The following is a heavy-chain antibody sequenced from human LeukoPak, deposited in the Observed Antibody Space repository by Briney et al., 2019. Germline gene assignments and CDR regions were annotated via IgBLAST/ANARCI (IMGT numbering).Heavy chain of an antibody. D-gene: IGHD3-22*01. J-gene: IGHJ4*02. CDR2: IYYSGST. CDR1: GGSISSGGYY. V-gene: IGHV4-31*03. CDR3: ASASSGSLVDY. Sequence: SQTLSLTCTVSGGSISSGGYYWSWIRQHPGKGLEWIGYIYYSGSTYYNPSLKSRVTISVDTSKNQFSLKLSSVTAADTAVYYCASASSGSLVDYWGQGTLVTVSS.